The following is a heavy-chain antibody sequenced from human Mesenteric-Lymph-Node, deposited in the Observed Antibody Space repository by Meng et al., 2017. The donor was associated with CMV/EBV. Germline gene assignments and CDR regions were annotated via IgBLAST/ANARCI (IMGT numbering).Heavy chain of an antibody. CDR3: APGGSYHAEYFQH. V-gene: IGHV3-7*01. CDR1: GFTFRSYS. D-gene: IGHD1-26*01. Sequence: GGSLRLSCAASGFTFRSYSMNWVRQAPGKGLEWVANIKQDGSEKYYVDSVKGRFTISRDNAKNSLYLQMNSLRAEDTAVYYCAPGGSYHAEYFQHWGQGTLVTVSS. J-gene: IGHJ1*01. CDR2: IKQDGSEK.